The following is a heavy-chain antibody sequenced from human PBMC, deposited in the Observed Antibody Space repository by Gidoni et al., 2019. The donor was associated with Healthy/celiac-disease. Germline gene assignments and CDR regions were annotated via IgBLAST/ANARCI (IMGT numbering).Heavy chain of an antibody. CDR1: GFSLSTSGVG. V-gene: IGHV2-5*02. D-gene: IGHD3-10*01. J-gene: IGHJ5*02. CDR3: AHRGPGPPKFDP. CDR2: IYWDDDK. Sequence: QLTLKESGPTLVKPTQTLPLTCTFSGFSLSTSGVGVGWIRQPPGKALEWLALIYWDDDKRYSPSLKSRLTITKDTSKNQVVLTMTNMDPVDTATYYCAHRGPGPPKFDPWGQGTLVTVSS.